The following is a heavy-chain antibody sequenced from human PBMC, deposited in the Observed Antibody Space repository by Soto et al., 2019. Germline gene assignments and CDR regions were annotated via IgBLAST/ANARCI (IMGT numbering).Heavy chain of an antibody. J-gene: IGHJ6*02. V-gene: IGHV3-33*01. CDR1: GFTFSSYG. CDR2: IWYDGSNK. CDR3: ARAKSFGGSPPVYYYYYYGMDV. D-gene: IGHD5-12*01. Sequence: GGSLRLSCAASGFTFSSYGMHWVRQAPGKGLEWVAVIWYDGSNKYYADSVKGRFTISRDNSKNTLYLQMNSLRAEDTAVYYCARAKSFGGSPPVYYYYYYGMDVWGQGTTVTVSS.